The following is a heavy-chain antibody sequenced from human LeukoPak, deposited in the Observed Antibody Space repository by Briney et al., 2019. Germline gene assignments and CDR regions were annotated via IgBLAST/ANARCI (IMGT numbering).Heavy chain of an antibody. Sequence: GGSLRLSCAASGFTFSSYSMNWVRQAPGKGLEWVSSISSSSSYIYYADSVKGRFTISRDNAKNSLYLQMNSLRAEDTAVYYCAKGTGFWSADLYWGQGTLVTVSS. V-gene: IGHV3-21*01. CDR1: GFTFSSYS. D-gene: IGHD3-3*01. CDR3: AKGTGFWSADLY. J-gene: IGHJ4*02. CDR2: ISSSSSYI.